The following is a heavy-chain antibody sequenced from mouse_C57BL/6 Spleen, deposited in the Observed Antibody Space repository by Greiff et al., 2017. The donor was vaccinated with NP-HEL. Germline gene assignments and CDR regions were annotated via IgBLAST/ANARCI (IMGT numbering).Heavy chain of an antibody. J-gene: IGHJ3*01. CDR2: INPNNGGT. CDR3: ARSITTRPFAY. CDR1: GYTFTDYN. Sequence: EVQVVESGPELVKPGASVKIPCKASGYTFTDYNMDWVKQSHGKSLEWIGDINPNNGGTIYNQKFKGKATLTVDKSSSTAYMELRSLTSEDTAVYYCARSITTRPFAYWGQGTLVTVSA. D-gene: IGHD1-1*01. V-gene: IGHV1-18*01.